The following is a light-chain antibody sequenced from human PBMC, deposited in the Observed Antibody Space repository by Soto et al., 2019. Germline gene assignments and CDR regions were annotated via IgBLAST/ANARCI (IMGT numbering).Light chain of an antibody. J-gene: IGKJ5*01. CDR3: QQYSNWPPIT. Sequence: EIVLTQSPATLPLSPGERATLSCRASQSVSIHLAWYQQKPGQAPRLLIYDTSTRATGIPARFSGSGSGTEFTLTISSLQSEDFAVYYCQQYSNWPPITFGQGTRLEI. CDR1: QSVSIH. V-gene: IGKV3-15*01. CDR2: DTS.